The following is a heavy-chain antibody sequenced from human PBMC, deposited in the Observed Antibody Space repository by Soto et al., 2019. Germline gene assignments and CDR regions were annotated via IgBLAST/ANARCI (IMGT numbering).Heavy chain of an antibody. D-gene: IGHD3-10*01. V-gene: IGHV3-33*01. CDR1: GFTFSRSA. J-gene: IGHJ4*02. Sequence: GGSLRLSCAASGFTFSRSAMHWGRQAPGKGLEWVAVIWYDGSNKYYGESVKGRFTISRDNSKSTLYLQMNSLRAEDTAVYYCARDQAVRRAIDYWGQGTLVTVSS. CDR2: IWYDGSNK. CDR3: ARDQAVRRAIDY.